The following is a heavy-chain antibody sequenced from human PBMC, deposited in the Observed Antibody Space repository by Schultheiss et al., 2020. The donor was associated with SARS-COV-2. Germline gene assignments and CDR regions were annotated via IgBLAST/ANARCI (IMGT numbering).Heavy chain of an antibody. Sequence: SETLSLTCAVSGGSISSGGYYWGWIRQPPGKGLEWIGSIYHSGSTYYNPSLKSRVTISVDTSKNQFSLKLSSVTAADTAVYYCAKGGYCSSTSCYAYVDYWGQGTLVTVSS. CDR2: IYHSGST. V-gene: IGHV4-39*07. J-gene: IGHJ4*02. D-gene: IGHD2-2*01. CDR1: GGSISSGGYY. CDR3: AKGGYCSSTSCYAYVDY.